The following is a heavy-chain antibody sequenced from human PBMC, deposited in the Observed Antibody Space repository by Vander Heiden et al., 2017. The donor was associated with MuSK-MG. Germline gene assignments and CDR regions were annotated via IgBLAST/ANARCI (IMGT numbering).Heavy chain of an antibody. CDR1: GFPCSSYA. CDR2: ISGSGGNT. V-gene: IGHV3-23*01. J-gene: IGHJ4*02. Sequence: EVQLLEPGGGLVQPGGSLRLSCAAPGFPCSSYAMSWVRQASGKGLEWVSAISGSGGNTYYADSVKGRFTISRDNSKNTLSLQMNSLRAEDTAVYYCATGRVAGGTEYWGQGTLVTVSS. D-gene: IGHD6-13*01. CDR3: ATGRVAGGTEY.